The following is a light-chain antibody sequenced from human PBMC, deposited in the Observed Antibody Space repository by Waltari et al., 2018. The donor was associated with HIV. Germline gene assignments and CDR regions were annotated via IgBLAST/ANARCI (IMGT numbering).Light chain of an antibody. CDR3: QSYDNSLGIV. CDR1: RSNLGTGYH. V-gene: IGLV1-40*01. CDR2: GNT. Sequence: QSQLTQPPSVSGAPGQRVTISCTGSRSNLGTGYHVHWYQQVPGTAPKLLIHGNTNRPSGVPDRFSGPKSGTSASLAMTGLQAEDEAGYYCQSYDNSLGIVFGSGTKVTVL. J-gene: IGLJ1*01.